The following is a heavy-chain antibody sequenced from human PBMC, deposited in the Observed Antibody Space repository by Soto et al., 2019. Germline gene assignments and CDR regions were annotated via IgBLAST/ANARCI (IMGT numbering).Heavy chain of an antibody. Sequence: PSETLSLTCTVSGGSISGNGYYWGWIRQSPERGLEWLGSMHFSGATDYSPSLESRVTISVDTSRNQFSLKLTSVTAADTAVYYCVRDSGSVAGKVDYFQHWGPGTLVTVSS. J-gene: IGHJ1*01. CDR3: VRDSGSVAGKVDYFQH. CDR2: MHFSGAT. CDR1: GGSISGNGYY. D-gene: IGHD6-19*01. V-gene: IGHV4-39*02.